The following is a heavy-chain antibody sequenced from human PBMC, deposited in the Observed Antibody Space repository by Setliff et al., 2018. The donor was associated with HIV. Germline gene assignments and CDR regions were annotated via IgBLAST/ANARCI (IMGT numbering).Heavy chain of an antibody. CDR3: ARNEEGLCTY. D-gene: IGHD1-1*01. V-gene: IGHV7-4-1*01. Sequence: ASVKVSCKASGYSLRSFAMNWVRQAPGQELEWMGWINTYTGKPTYAQGFTGRFVFSLDTSVSTAYLQIDSLKDEDTAIYYCARNEEGLCTYWGQGTPVTVSS. J-gene: IGHJ4*02. CDR1: GYSLRSFA. CDR2: INTYTGKP.